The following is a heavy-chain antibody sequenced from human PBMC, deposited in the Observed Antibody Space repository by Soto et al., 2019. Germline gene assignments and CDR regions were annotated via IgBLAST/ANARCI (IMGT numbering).Heavy chain of an antibody. CDR2: ISAYNGNT. D-gene: IGHD3-22*01. Sequence: QVQLVQSGGEVNKPGASVKVSCKASGYTFTTYDLSWVRQAPGQGLEWMGWISAYNGNTNYVQNLQGRVTMTTDTSTSTAYMELRSLRSDDTAVYYCARVIGYYYHMDVWGQGTTVTVSS. CDR1: GYTFTTYD. V-gene: IGHV1-18*01. CDR3: ARVIGYYYHMDV. J-gene: IGHJ6*02.